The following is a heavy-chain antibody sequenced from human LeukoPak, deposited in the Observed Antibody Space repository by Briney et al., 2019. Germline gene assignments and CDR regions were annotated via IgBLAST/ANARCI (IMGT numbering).Heavy chain of an antibody. Sequence: GGSLRLSCAASGFTFSSYAMNWVRQAPGKGLEWVSSIISGSSYIYYADSVKGRFTISRDNAKNSLYLQMNSLRAEDTAVYYCAREVDDYVWGSHRYKDYWGQGTLVTVSS. CDR1: GFTFSSYA. CDR2: IISGSSYI. V-gene: IGHV3-21*01. CDR3: AREVDDYVWGSHRYKDY. D-gene: IGHD3-16*02. J-gene: IGHJ4*02.